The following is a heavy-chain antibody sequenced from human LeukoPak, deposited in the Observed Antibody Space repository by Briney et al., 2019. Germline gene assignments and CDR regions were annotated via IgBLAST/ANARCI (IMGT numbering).Heavy chain of an antibody. CDR2: IYYSGST. Sequence: SLTXTXSGGSIXXXXXYWXXXXQXXGXGLXXIGYIYYSGSTYYNPSLKSRVTISVDTSKNQFSLKLSSVTAADTAVYYCARAQAXXXFQHWGQGTXVXXXX. CDR3: ARAQAXXXFQH. J-gene: IGHJ1*01. V-gene: IGHV4-31*03. CDR1: GGSIXXXXXY.